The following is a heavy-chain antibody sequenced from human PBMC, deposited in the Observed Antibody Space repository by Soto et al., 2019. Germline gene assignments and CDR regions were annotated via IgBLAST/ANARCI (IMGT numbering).Heavy chain of an antibody. CDR1: GFTFSSYA. CDR3: ANVVVPAAMGDY. CDR2: ISGSGGST. Sequence: GGSLRLSCAASGFTFSSYAMSWVRQAPGKGLEWVSAISGSGGSTYYADSVKGRFTISRDNSKDTLYLQMNSLRAEDTAVYYCANVVVPAAMGDYWGQGTLVTVSS. J-gene: IGHJ4*02. V-gene: IGHV3-23*01. D-gene: IGHD2-2*01.